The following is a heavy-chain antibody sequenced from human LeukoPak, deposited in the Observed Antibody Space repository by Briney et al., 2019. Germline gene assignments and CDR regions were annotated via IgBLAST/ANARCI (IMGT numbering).Heavy chain of an antibody. CDR2: LCSGGGA. J-gene: IGHJ5*02. V-gene: IGHV3-53*01. CDR1: GFSLNTNY. CDR3: AKDVVYCSGGSCYPTSWFDP. Sequence: PGGALRLSCAASGFSLNTNYMTWLRQAPGKGREGVSVLCSGGGAYYADSVKDRFTLSRDYSQNTLLLQMNSLRAEDTAVYYCAKDVVYCSGGSCYPTSWFDPWGQGTLVTVSS. D-gene: IGHD2-15*01.